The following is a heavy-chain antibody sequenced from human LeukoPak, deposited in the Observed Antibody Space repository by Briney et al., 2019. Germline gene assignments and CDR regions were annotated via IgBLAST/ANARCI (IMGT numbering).Heavy chain of an antibody. J-gene: IGHJ4*02. CDR2: VNHSGST. Sequence: SETLSLTCAVYGGSFSGYYWSWIRQPPGKGLEWIGEVNHSGSTNYNPSLKSRVTISVDTSKNQFSPKLSSVTAADTAVYYCARARLLWFGELSYYFDYWGQGTLVTVSS. V-gene: IGHV4-34*01. CDR3: ARARLLWFGELSYYFDY. D-gene: IGHD3-10*01. CDR1: GGSFSGYY.